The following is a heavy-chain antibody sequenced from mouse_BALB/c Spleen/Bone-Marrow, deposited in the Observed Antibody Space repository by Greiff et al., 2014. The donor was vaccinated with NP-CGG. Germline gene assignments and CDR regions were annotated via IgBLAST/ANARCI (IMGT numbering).Heavy chain of an antibody. CDR3: TGGKDYYAMDY. Sequence: EVQLQQSGTVLARPGASVKMSCKASGYTFTSYWMHWVKQRPGQGLEWIGAIYPGNSDTSYNQKFKGKAKLTAVTSTSTAYMELSSLTNEDSAVYICTGGKDYYAMDYWGQGTSVTVSS. CDR2: IYPGNSDT. J-gene: IGHJ4*01. V-gene: IGHV1-5*01. CDR1: GYTFTSYW. D-gene: IGHD1-3*01.